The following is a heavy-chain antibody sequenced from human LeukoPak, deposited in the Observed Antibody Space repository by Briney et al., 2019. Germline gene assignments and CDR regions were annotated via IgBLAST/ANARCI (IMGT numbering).Heavy chain of an antibody. CDR2: IIPTFGTT. D-gene: IGHD4-17*01. CDR3: ARESDYGYYYYMDV. V-gene: IGHV1-69*13. Sequence: ASVKVSCKASGGTFSNYAISWVRQAPGQGLEWMGGIIPTFGTTNYAQRFQGRVTITADESTSTAYMELSSLKFEDTAVYYCARESDYGYYYYMDVWGKGTMVTISS. CDR1: GGTFSNYA. J-gene: IGHJ6*03.